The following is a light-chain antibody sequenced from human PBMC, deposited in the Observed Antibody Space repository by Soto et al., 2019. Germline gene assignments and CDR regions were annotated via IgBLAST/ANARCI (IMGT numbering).Light chain of an antibody. J-gene: IGKJ4*01. CDR2: DAS. CDR1: QSVSSSY. V-gene: IGKV3-20*01. Sequence: EIVLTQSPGTLSLSPGERATLSCRASQSVSSSYLAWYQQKPGQAPRLLIYDASSRATGIPDRFSGSGSGTDFTLTISRLEPDDCAVYYCQQYGSSPLTFGGGTKVEIK. CDR3: QQYGSSPLT.